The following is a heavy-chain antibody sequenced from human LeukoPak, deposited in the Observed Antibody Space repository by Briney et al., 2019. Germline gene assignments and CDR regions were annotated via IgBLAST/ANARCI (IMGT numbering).Heavy chain of an antibody. V-gene: IGHV3-21*04. Sequence: GGSLRLSCAASGFTFSSYSMNWVRQAPGKGLEWVSSISSSSSYIYYADSVKGRFTISRDNSKNMLYLQMTSLRAEDTAVYYCARDNDVCRGASCLLFDYWGQGNLVTVSS. CDR3: ARDNDVCRGASCLLFDY. D-gene: IGHD1-1*01. CDR1: GFTFSSYS. J-gene: IGHJ4*02. CDR2: ISSSSSYI.